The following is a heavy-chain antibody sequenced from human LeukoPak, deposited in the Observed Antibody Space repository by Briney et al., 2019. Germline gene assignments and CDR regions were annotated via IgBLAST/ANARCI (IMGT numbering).Heavy chain of an antibody. CDR1: AGSIISNNW. J-gene: IGHJ4*02. Sequence: PSETLSLTCAVSAGSIISNNWWNWVRQPPGMGLEWIGEAFHSGLTNYNPALKSRVTISLDRSKNEFSLKLSSVTAADTAVYYCARGGGYMVDYWGQGTLVTVSS. CDR3: ARGGGYMVDY. CDR2: AFHSGLT. D-gene: IGHD5-12*01. V-gene: IGHV4-4*02.